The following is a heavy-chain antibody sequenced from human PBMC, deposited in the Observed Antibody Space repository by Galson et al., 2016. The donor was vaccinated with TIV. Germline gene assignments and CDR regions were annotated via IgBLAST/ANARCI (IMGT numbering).Heavy chain of an antibody. Sequence: SLRLSCAASTFNIKDNYMTWVRQAPGKGLEWVSIISSGGTTSYADFVKGRFTIGRDESKNTLYLEMNNLRLEDTAVYFCARDRRHCGNECFLYYYYGMDVWGRGTTVTVSS. CDR1: TFNIKDNY. V-gene: IGHV3-66*02. D-gene: IGHD2-21*01. CDR3: ARDRRHCGNECFLYYYYGMDV. J-gene: IGHJ6*02. CDR2: ISSGGTT.